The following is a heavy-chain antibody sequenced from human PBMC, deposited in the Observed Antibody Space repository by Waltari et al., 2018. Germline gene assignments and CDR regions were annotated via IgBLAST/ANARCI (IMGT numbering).Heavy chain of an antibody. CDR2: INPSGGSK. V-gene: IGHV1-46*01. D-gene: IGHD6-6*01. CDR3: ARDREAIAARPDDDHYFDY. J-gene: IGHJ4*02. Sequence: QVQLVQSGAEVKKPGASVKVSCKASGYTFTSYYMHWVRQPPGQGLEWMGIINPSGGSKSYAQKFQGRVTMTRDTSTSTVYMELSSLRYEDTAVYYCARDREAIAARPDDDHYFDYWGQGTLVTVSS. CDR1: GYTFTSYY.